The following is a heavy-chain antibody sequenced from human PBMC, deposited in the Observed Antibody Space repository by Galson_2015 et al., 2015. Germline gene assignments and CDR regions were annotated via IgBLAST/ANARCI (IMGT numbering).Heavy chain of an antibody. D-gene: IGHD2-15*01. Sequence: SVKVSCKASGYTFTTYSMHWVRQAPGQGLEWLGWINAGNGNTKYSQNFQGRVPITRDTSANTAYMELSSLTSEDTAVYYCARDDKGYCSGGSCYRWFDPWGQGTLVTVSS. J-gene: IGHJ5*02. V-gene: IGHV1-3*01. CDR1: GYTFTTYS. CDR2: INAGNGNT. CDR3: ARDDKGYCSGGSCYRWFDP.